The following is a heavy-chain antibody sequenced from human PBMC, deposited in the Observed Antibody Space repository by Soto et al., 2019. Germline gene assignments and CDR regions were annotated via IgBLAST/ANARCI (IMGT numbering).Heavy chain of an antibody. D-gene: IGHD6-25*01. CDR3: ARGRQAVGLEF. J-gene: IGHJ4*02. CDR1: GDSISSDY. V-gene: IGHV4-4*07. CDR2: VYIGGET. Sequence: SETLSLTCTVSGDSISSDYWSWIRQPAGKGLEWIGRVYIGGETNYNPSLKSRLTMSLDTSKRQFSLKLSSVTAADTAVYHCARGRQAVGLEFWGLGTMVTVSS.